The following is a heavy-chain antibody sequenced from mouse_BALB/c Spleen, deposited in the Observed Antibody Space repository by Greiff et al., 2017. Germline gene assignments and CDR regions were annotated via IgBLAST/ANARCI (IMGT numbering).Heavy chain of an antibody. V-gene: IGHV1S81*02. CDR2: INPSNGRT. D-gene: IGHD4-1*01. CDR1: GYTFASYW. CDR3: ARSELIYWDD. J-gene: IGHJ2*01. Sequence: QVQLQQPGAELVKPGASVKLSCKASGYTFASYWMHWVKQRPGQGLEWIGEINPSNGRTNYNEKFKSKATLTVDKSSSTAYMQLSSLTSEDSAVYYCARSELIYWDDWGQGTTLTVSS.